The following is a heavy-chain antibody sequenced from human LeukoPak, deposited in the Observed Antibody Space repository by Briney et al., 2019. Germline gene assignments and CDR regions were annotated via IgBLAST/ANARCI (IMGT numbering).Heavy chain of an antibody. J-gene: IGHJ4*02. D-gene: IGHD2-15*01. CDR3: ARDSRYCSGGNCHLRFDY. CDR1: GGFITSSNSH. V-gene: IGHV4-39*07. CDR2: TYYSGST. Sequence: SETLSLTCTVSGGFITSSNSHWGWIRQPPGKGLEWVGTTYYSGSTYHNPSLKSRITISVDTSKNQFSLKLSSVTAADTAVYYCARDSRYCSGGNCHLRFDYWGQGILVTVSS.